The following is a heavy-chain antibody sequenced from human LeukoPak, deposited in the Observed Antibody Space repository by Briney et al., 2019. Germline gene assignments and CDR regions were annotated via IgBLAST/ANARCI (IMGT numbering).Heavy chain of an antibody. CDR3: ARENPWANYYDSSGYYYGWFDP. J-gene: IGHJ5*02. V-gene: IGHV4-31*03. CDR1: GGSISSGGYY. CDR2: IYYSGST. Sequence: SQTLSLTCTVSGGSISSGGYYWSWIRQHPGKGLEWVGYIYYSGSTYYNPSPKSRVTISVDTSKNQFSLKLSSVTAADTAVYYCARENPWANYYDSSGYYYGWFDPWGQGTLVTVSS. D-gene: IGHD3-22*01.